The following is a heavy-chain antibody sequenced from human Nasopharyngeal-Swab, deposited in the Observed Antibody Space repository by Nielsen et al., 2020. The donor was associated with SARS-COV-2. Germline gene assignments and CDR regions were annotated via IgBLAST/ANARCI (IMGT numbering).Heavy chain of an antibody. CDR1: GYSFTNYW. J-gene: IGHJ4*02. D-gene: IGHD2-21*02. V-gene: IGHV5-51*01. CDR2: IYPGDSSI. Sequence: GESLKISCKASGYSFTNYWIGWVRQMPGTGLEWMGLIYPGDSSIRHIPSFQGQVTISVDKSISTTYLQWSNLKASDAATYYCARRGDCNGNPCYSDYWGQGTLVTVSS. CDR3: ARRGDCNGNPCYSDY.